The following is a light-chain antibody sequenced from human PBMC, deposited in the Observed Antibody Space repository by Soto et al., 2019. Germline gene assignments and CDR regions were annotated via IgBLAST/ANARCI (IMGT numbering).Light chain of an antibody. CDR3: QQYGRSPWT. Sequence: EIVLTQSPGTLSLSPEERATLSCRASQSISSSYLAWYQQKPGQAPRLLIYDAFNRAAGIPARFSGSGSGTDFTLTISRLEPEDFGVYYCQQYGRSPWTFGQGTKVDIK. CDR2: DAF. J-gene: IGKJ1*01. CDR1: QSISSSY. V-gene: IGKV3-20*01.